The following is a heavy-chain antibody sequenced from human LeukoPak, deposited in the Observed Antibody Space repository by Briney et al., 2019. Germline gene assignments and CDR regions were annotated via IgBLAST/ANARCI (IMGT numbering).Heavy chain of an antibody. CDR2: TYYRSKWYN. CDR3: ARYPNLREENWSWNDPLWAFDI. CDR1: GDSVSSNSAA. Sequence: SQTLSLTCAISGDSVSSNSAAWNWIRQSPSRGLEWLGRTYYRSKWYNDYAVSVKSRITINPDTSKNQFSLQLNSVTPEDTAVYYCARYPNLREENWSWNDPLWAFDIWGQGTMVTVSS. V-gene: IGHV6-1*01. J-gene: IGHJ3*02. D-gene: IGHD1-1*01.